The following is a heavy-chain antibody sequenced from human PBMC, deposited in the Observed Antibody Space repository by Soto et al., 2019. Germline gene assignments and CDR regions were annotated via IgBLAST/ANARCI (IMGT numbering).Heavy chain of an antibody. J-gene: IGHJ6*02. Sequence: PGGSLRLSCAASGFTFSSYAMSWVRQAPGKGLEWVSAISGSGGSTYYADSVKGRFTISRDNSKNTLYLQMNSLRADDTAVYYCAKDVSRFSSGWPPFGSGMDVSGQGTTVTVYS. CDR1: GFTFSSYA. V-gene: IGHV3-23*01. CDR2: ISGSGGST. D-gene: IGHD6-19*01. CDR3: AKDVSRFSSGWPPFGSGMDV.